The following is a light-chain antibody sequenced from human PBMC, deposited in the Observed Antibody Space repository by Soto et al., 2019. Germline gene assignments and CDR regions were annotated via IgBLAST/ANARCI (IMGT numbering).Light chain of an antibody. CDR2: GSS. J-gene: IGKJ4*01. Sequence: IRITQSPSSLSASTGDRVSITCRASQGIGLFLAWYQQIPGQAPRLLMYGSSRLENGVPSRFSGSESGTEFTLTVSSLQPEDFGTYYCQQLKSYPLSFGGGTKVDI. V-gene: IGKV1-9*01. CDR1: QGIGLF. CDR3: QQLKSYPLS.